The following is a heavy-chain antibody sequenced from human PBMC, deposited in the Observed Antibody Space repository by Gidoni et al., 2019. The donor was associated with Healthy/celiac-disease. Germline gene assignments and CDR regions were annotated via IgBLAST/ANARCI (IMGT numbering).Heavy chain of an antibody. CDR3: ARRLDYYYYGMDV. Sequence: QLQLQESGPGLVKPSETLSLTCTVSGGSISSSSYYWGWIRQPPGKGLEWIGSIYYSGSTYYNPSLKSRVTISVDTSKNQFSLKLSSVTAADTAVYYCARRLDYYYYGMDVWGQGTTVTVSS. CDR1: GGSISSSSYY. V-gene: IGHV4-39*01. CDR2: IYYSGST. J-gene: IGHJ6*02.